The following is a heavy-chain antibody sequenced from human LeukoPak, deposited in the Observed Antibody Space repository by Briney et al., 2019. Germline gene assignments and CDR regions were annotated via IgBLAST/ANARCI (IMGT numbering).Heavy chain of an antibody. J-gene: IGHJ5*02. V-gene: IGHV3-21*01. D-gene: IGHD5-18*01. CDR2: ISSSSSYI. CDR1: GFTFSSYS. CDR3: ARGEDAAMITGGYNWFDP. Sequence: GGSLRLSCAASGFTFSSYSMNWVRQAPGKGLEWVSSISSSSSYIYYADSVQGRFTISRDNAKNSLYLQMNSLRAEDTAVYYCARGEDAAMITGGYNWFDPWGQGTLVTVSS.